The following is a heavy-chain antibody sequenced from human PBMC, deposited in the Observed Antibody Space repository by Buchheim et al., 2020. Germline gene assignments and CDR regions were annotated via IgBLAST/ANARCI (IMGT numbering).Heavy chain of an antibody. Sequence: QVQLVESGGGVVQPGTSLRVSCAASGFTFSSHNMHWVRQAPGKGPEWVALIWFDGNTEYYADSVKGRFTIPRDNSKNTLYLQMNSLRAEDTAVYYCAKGAGGAIYNWFDPWGQGTL. CDR1: GFTFSSHN. V-gene: IGHV3-33*06. CDR3: AKGAGGAIYNWFDP. CDR2: IWFDGNTE. J-gene: IGHJ5*02. D-gene: IGHD4-23*01.